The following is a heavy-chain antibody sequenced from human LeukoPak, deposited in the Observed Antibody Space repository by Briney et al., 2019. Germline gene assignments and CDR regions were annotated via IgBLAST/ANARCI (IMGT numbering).Heavy chain of an antibody. D-gene: IGHD3-10*02. CDR1: GFTFSSYG. CDR2: IRYDGSNK. CDR3: AKCSGTYAYDVFDI. J-gene: IGHJ3*02. Sequence: PGGSLRLSCAVSGFTFSSYGMHWVRQAPGKGLEWVAFIRYDGSNKYYGDSVKGRFTISRDNSKNTLYLQMNSLRAEDTAVYYCAKCSGTYAYDVFDIWGQGTTVTVSS. V-gene: IGHV3-30*02.